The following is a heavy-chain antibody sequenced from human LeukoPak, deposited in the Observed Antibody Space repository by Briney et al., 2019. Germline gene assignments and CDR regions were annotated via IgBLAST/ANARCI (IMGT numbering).Heavy chain of an antibody. J-gene: IGHJ5*02. CDR1: GGSIRSSSYY. CDR2: IYYSGST. V-gene: IGHV4-61*01. Sequence: SETLSLTCTVSGGSIRSSSYYWSWTRQPPGKGLEWIGYIYYSGSTNYNPSLKSRVTISVDTSKNQFSLKLSSVTAADTAVYYCARFYSSSWYNWFDPWGQGTLVTVSS. D-gene: IGHD6-13*01. CDR3: ARFYSSSWYNWFDP.